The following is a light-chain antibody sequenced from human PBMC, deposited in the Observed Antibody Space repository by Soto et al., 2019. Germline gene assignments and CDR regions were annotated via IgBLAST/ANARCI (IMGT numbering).Light chain of an antibody. J-gene: IGKJ1*01. CDR2: DAY. CDR3: KQRSNWPPT. Sequence: EILCKQSPATLSLSPGERATLSCRASQSVSSSLARYQQKPGQAHRLLIYDAYNRATGIQARFSGSGSGTDFTLTISSLEPEDFAIYYCKQRSNWPPTVGQGTKVEI. V-gene: IGKV3-11*01. CDR1: QSVSSS.